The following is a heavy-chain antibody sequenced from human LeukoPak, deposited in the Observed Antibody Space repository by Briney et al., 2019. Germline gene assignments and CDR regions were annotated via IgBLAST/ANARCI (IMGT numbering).Heavy chain of an antibody. CDR2: ISAYNGNT. D-gene: IGHD3-22*01. CDR3: ARVDSSGYFLGYFDY. V-gene: IGHV1-18*04. J-gene: IGHJ4*02. Sequence: GASVKVSCKASGYTFTGYYMHWVRQAPGQGLEWMGWISAYNGNTNYAQKLQGRVTMTTDTSTSTAYMELRSLRSDDTAVYYCARVDSSGYFLGYFDYWGQGTLVTVSS. CDR1: GYTFTGYY.